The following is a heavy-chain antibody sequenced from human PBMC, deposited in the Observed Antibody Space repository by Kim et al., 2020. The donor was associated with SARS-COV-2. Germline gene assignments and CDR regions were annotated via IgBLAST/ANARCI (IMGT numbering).Heavy chain of an antibody. CDR2: ISSSSSYI. CDR3: ARVLTSGWSHFDY. Sequence: GGSLRLSCAASGFTFSSYSMNWVRQAPGKGLEWISSISSSSSYIYYADSVKGRFTISRDNARDSLYLQMNSLRAEDTAVYYCARVLTSGWSHFDYWGQGTLVTVSS. J-gene: IGHJ4*02. CDR1: GFTFSSYS. V-gene: IGHV3-21*04. D-gene: IGHD6-19*01.